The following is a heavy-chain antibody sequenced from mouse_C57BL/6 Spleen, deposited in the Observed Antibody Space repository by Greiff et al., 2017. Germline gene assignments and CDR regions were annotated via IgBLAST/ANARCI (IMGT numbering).Heavy chain of an antibody. CDR3: ARKYYGSSSLYAMDY. Sequence: VKLMESGPGLVQPSQSLSITCTVSGFSLTSYGVHWVRQSPGKGLEWLGVIWSGGSTDYNAAFISRLSISKDNSKSQVFFKMNSLQADDTAIYYCARKYYGSSSLYAMDYWGQGTSVTVSS. CDR2: IWSGGST. V-gene: IGHV2-2*01. CDR1: GFSLTSYG. J-gene: IGHJ4*01. D-gene: IGHD1-1*01.